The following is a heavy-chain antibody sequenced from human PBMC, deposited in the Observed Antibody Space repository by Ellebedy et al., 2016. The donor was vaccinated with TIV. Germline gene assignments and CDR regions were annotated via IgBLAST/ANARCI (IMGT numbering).Heavy chain of an antibody. J-gene: IGHJ6*02. CDR3: ARGPDIVVVVAAYGMDV. CDR2: INPNSGGT. V-gene: IGHV1-2*02. Sequence: ASVKVSXXASGYTFTGYYMHWVRQAPGQGLEWMGWINPNSGGTNYAQKFQGRVTMTRDTSISTAYMELSRLRSDDTAVYYCARGPDIVVVVAAYGMDVWGQGTTVTVSS. D-gene: IGHD2-15*01. CDR1: GYTFTGYY.